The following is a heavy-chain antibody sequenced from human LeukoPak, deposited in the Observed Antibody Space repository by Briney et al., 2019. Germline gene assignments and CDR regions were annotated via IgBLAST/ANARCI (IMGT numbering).Heavy chain of an antibody. J-gene: IGHJ3*02. CDR3: ARRESGSNAFHI. Sequence: SETLSLTCTVSGGSISNYDWSWIWQPVGKGLEWIGRIYSSGSTDYNPSLKSRVTMSIDTSKSQFSLKLASVTAADTAVYYCARRESGSNAFHIWGQGTMVTVSS. CDR1: GGSISNYD. V-gene: IGHV4-4*07. D-gene: IGHD3-10*01. CDR2: IYSSGST.